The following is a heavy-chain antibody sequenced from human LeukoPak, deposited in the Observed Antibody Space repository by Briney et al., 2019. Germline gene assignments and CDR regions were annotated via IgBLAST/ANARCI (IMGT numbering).Heavy chain of an antibody. CDR3: ARTGHSSSKVFDY. Sequence: SETLSLTCTVSGGSISSYYWSWIRQPPGKGLEWSGYIFYSGSTNYNPSLKSRVTISVDTSKNQFSLKLSSVTAADTAVYYCARTGHSSSKVFDYWGQGTLVTVSS. J-gene: IGHJ4*02. CDR1: GGSISSYY. CDR2: IFYSGST. V-gene: IGHV4-59*01. D-gene: IGHD6-6*01.